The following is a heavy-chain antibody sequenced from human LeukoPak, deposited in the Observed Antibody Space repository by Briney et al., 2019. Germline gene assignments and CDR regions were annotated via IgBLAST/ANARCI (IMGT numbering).Heavy chain of an antibody. CDR2: ISYDGSNK. Sequence: GRSLRLSCAASGFTFSSYGMHWVRQAPGKGLEWVAVISYDGSNKYYADSVKGRFTISRDNSKNTLYLQMNSLRAEDAAVYYCAKDRNYYGSGSYYMGFDYWGQGTLVTVSS. J-gene: IGHJ4*02. D-gene: IGHD3-10*01. CDR1: GFTFSSYG. CDR3: AKDRNYYGSGSYYMGFDY. V-gene: IGHV3-30*18.